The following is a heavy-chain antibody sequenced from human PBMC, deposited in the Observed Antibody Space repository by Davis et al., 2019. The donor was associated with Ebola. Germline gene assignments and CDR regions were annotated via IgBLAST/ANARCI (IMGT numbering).Heavy chain of an antibody. CDR1: GFTFSSYA. Sequence: GESLKIFCAASGFTFSSYAMSWVRQAPGKGLEWVSAISGSGGSTYYADSVKGRFTISRDNSKNTLYLQMNSLRAEDTAVYYCAKAFGVVMGYYYYGMDVWGQGTTVTVSS. CDR3: AKAFGVVMGYYYYGMDV. D-gene: IGHD3-3*01. J-gene: IGHJ6*02. V-gene: IGHV3-23*01. CDR2: ISGSGGST.